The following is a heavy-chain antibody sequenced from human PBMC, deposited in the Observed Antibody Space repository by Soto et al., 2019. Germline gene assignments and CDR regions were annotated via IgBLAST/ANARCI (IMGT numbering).Heavy chain of an antibody. CDR3: GKVLVGATGHTDSDS. CDR2: IDYNGVT. CDR1: GGSIYRSGYY. Sequence: SETLSLTCAVSGGSIYRSGYYWGWIRQPPGRGLEWIGNIDYNGVTYSNPSLKSRVTISRDTSKNQFSLKLTSVTAADTALYYCGKVLVGATGHTDSDSWGPGTLVTVSS. J-gene: IGHJ4*02. V-gene: IGHV4-39*01. D-gene: IGHD2-15*01.